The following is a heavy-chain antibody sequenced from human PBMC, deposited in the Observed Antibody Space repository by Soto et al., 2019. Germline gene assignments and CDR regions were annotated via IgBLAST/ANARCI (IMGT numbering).Heavy chain of an antibody. CDR2: IYYSGST. Sequence: SETLSLTCTVSGGSISSGGYYWSWIRQHPGKGLEWIGYIYYSGSTYYNPSLKSRVTISVDTSKDQFSLKLSSVTAADTAVYYCAKDHRSKSDYGGNSKSFDYWGQGTLVTVSS. J-gene: IGHJ4*02. CDR3: AKDHRSKSDYGGNSKSFDY. D-gene: IGHD4-17*01. CDR1: GGSISSGGYY. V-gene: IGHV4-31*03.